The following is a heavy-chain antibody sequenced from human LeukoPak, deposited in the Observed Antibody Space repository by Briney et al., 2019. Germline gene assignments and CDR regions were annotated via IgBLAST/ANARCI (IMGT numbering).Heavy chain of an antibody. CDR3: ARDSAFSSYSN. Sequence: GGSLRLSCTASGFTISNNYMSWVRQAPGKGLEWVAIIYSDRSTYYPESVKGRFTISRDDFMNTLLLQMDSLRVEDTAIYYCARDSAFSSYSNWGQGALVTVSS. CDR2: IYSDRST. D-gene: IGHD2-15*01. V-gene: IGHV3-53*01. CDR1: GFTISNNY. J-gene: IGHJ1*01.